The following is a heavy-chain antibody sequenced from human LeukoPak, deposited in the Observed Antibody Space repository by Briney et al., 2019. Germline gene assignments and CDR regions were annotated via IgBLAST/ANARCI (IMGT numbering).Heavy chain of an antibody. Sequence: SETLSLTCTVSGGSISSYYWSWIRQPPGKGLEWIGYIYYSGSTNYNPSLKSRVTISVDTSKNQFSLKLSSVTAADTAVYYCARVGSYGYRYYYYYCGMDVWGQGTTVTVSS. CDR3: ARVGSYGYRYYYYYCGMDV. D-gene: IGHD5-18*01. V-gene: IGHV4-59*01. CDR1: GGSISSYY. CDR2: IYYSGST. J-gene: IGHJ6*02.